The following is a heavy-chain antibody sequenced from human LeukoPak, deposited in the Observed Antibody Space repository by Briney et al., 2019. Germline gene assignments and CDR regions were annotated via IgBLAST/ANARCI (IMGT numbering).Heavy chain of an antibody. CDR2: INPNSGGT. V-gene: IGHV1-2*02. D-gene: IGHD3-22*01. J-gene: IGHJ5*02. Sequence: ASVKVSCKASGYTFTGYYMHWVRQAPGQGLEWMGWINPNSGGTNYAQKFQGRVTMTRDTSISTAYMELSRLRSDDTAVYYCARGRMGVPYYYDSSGYYDHWGQGTLVTVSS. CDR3: ARGRMGVPYYYDSSGYYDH. CDR1: GYTFTGYY.